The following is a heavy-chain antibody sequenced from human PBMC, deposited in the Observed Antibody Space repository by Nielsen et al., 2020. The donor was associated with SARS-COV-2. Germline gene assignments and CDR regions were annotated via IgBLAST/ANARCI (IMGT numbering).Heavy chain of an antibody. CDR2: IYYSGST. J-gene: IGHJ5*02. D-gene: IGHD3-9*01. V-gene: IGHV4-59*01. CDR3: ARAGQLRYFDWGQVNSRARTSLRAGFDP. Sequence: RQAPGKGLEWIGYIYYSGSTNYNPSLKSRVTISVDTSKNQFSLKPSSVTAADTAVYYCARAGQLRYFDWGQVNSRARTSLRAGFDPWGQGTLVTVS.